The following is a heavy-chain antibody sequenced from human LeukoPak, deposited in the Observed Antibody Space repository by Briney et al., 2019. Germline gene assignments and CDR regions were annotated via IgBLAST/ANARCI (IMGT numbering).Heavy chain of an antibody. V-gene: IGHV1-2*06. CDR2: INPNSGGT. CDR1: GYTLTGYY. CDR3: ARDGTGYCSGGSCYSGASFDY. J-gene: IGHJ4*02. D-gene: IGHD2-15*01. Sequence: ASVKVSCKASGYTLTGYYMHWVRQAPGQGLEWMGRINPNSGGTNYAQKFQGRATMTRDTSISTAYMELSRLRSDDTAVYYCARDGTGYCSGGSCYSGASFDYWGQGTLVTVSS.